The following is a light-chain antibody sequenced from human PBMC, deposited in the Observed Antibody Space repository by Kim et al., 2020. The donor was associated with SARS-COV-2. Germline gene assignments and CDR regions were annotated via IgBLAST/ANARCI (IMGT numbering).Light chain of an antibody. Sequence: SQGERATLSCRASQSVSSSYLAWYQQKPGQAPRLPIYGASRRATGIPDRFSGSGSGTDFTLTISRLEPEDFAVYYCQQYGSSPPYTFGQGTKLEI. CDR3: QQYGSSPPYT. CDR2: GAS. V-gene: IGKV3-20*01. J-gene: IGKJ2*01. CDR1: QSVSSSY.